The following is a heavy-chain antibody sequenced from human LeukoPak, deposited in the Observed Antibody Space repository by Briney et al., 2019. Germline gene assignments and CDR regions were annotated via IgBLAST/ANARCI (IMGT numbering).Heavy chain of an antibody. D-gene: IGHD2-21*02. CDR3: ARDTSPATAPDPDAFDI. J-gene: IGHJ3*02. V-gene: IGHV3-21*01. CDR2: ISSSSSYI. CDR1: GFTFSSYS. Sequence: PGGSLRLSCAASGFTFSSYSMNWVRQAPGKGLEWVSSISSSSSYIYYADSVKGRFTISRDNAKNSLYLQMNSLRAEDTAVYYCARDTSPATAPDPDAFDIWGQGTMVTVSS.